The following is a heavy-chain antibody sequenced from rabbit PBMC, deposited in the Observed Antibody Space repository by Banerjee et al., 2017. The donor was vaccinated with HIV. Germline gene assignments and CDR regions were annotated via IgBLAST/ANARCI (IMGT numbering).Heavy chain of an antibody. CDR2: IYAGSSGST. CDR3: ARDFWLSLSL. D-gene: IGHD5-1*01. Sequence: QSLEESGGDLVKPGASLTLTCTASGFSFSSGYYIKWVRQAPGKGLEWIACIYAGSSGSTYYASWAKGRFTISKTSSTTVTLQMTSLTAADTATYFCARDFWLSLSLWGPGTLVTVS. J-gene: IGHJ4*01. V-gene: IGHV1S40*01. CDR1: GFSFSSGYY.